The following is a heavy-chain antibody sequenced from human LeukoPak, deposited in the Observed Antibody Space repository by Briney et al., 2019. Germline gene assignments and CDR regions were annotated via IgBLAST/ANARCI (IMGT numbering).Heavy chain of an antibody. CDR3: ARTDYDSSGYYYYGMDV. D-gene: IGHD3-22*01. CDR1: GGSISSYY. Sequence: SETLSLTCTVSGGSISSYYWSWIRQPPGKGLEWIGYIYYSGSTNYNPSLKSRVTISVDTSKNQFSLKLSSVTAADTAVYYCARTDYDSSGYYYYGMDVWGQGPTVTVSS. V-gene: IGHV4-59*08. J-gene: IGHJ6*02. CDR2: IYYSGST.